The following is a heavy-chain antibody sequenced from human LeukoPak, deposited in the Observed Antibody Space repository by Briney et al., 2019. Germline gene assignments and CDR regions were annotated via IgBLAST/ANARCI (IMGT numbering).Heavy chain of an antibody. CDR2: IYYSGST. CDR1: GGSISSSSYY. D-gene: IGHD3-22*01. CDR3: AREESSTMTHY. J-gene: IGHJ4*02. V-gene: IGHV4-39*02. Sequence: PSDTLSLTCTVSGGSISSSSYYWGWIRQPPGKGLEWIGSIYYSGSTYYNPSLKSRVTISVDTSKNQFSLKLSSVTAADTAVYYCAREESSTMTHYWGQGTLVTVSS.